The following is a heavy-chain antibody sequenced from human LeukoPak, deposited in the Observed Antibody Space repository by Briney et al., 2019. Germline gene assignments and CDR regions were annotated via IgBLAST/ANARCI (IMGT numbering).Heavy chain of an antibody. V-gene: IGHV3-30*03. CDR3: ARDRYSGSYLQTGPCAH. Sequence: GGSLRLSCAASGFTFSSYGMHWVRQAPGKGLEWVAVISYDGSNKYYADSVKGRFTISRDNSKNTLYLQMNSLRADDTAVYHCARDRYSGSYLQTGPCAHWGQGTLVTVSS. CDR1: GFTFSSYG. CDR2: ISYDGSNK. J-gene: IGHJ4*02. D-gene: IGHD1-26*01.